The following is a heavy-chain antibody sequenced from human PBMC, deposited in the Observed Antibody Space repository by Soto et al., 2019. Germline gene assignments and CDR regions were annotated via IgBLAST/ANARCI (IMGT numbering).Heavy chain of an antibody. CDR2: ISAYNGNT. CDR1: GYTFTIYG. Sequence: ASVKVSCKASGYTFTIYGISGVLRAPVQGLEWMGWISAYNGNTNYAQKLQGRVTMTTDTSTSTAYMELRSLRSDDTAVYYCARDRLWDYGDYGIDYWGQGTLVTVSS. J-gene: IGHJ4*02. V-gene: IGHV1-18*01. CDR3: ARDRLWDYGDYGIDY. D-gene: IGHD4-17*01.